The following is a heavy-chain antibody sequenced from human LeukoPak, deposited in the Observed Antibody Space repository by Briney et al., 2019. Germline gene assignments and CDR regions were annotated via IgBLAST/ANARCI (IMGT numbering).Heavy chain of an antibody. D-gene: IGHD2-2*01. CDR3: ARDLSCSSTSCPFDY. V-gene: IGHV3-21*01. Sequence: GGSLRLSCAASGFTFSSYSMKWVRQAPGKGLEWVSSISSSSSYIYYADSVKGRFTISRDNAKNSLYLQMNSLRAEDTAVYYCARDLSCSSTSCPFDYWGQGTLVTVSS. J-gene: IGHJ4*02. CDR2: ISSSSSYI. CDR1: GFTFSSYS.